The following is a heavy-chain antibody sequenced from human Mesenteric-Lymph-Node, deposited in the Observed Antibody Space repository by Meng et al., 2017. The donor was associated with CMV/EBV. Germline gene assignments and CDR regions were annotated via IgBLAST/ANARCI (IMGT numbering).Heavy chain of an antibody. Sequence: SISSGGYYWSWIRQHPGKGLEWIGYIYYSGSTYYNLSLKSRVTISVDTSKNQFSLKLSSVTAADTAVYYCARGYRGYSYGSRGWFDPWGQGTLVTVSS. CDR3: ARGYRGYSYGSRGWFDP. J-gene: IGHJ5*02. V-gene: IGHV4-31*02. D-gene: IGHD5-18*01. CDR2: IYYSGST. CDR1: SISSGGYY.